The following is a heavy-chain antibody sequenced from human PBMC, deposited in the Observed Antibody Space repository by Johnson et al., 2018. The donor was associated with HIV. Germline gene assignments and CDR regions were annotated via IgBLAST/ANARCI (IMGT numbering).Heavy chain of an antibody. D-gene: IGHD5-18*01. Sequence: EVQLVESGGNLVQPGGSLRLSCAASGFAVSANFMSWVRQAPGKGLEWVSVIYSGGSTYYADSVKGRFTISRDNSMNTLFLQMNSLRPEDTAVYLCARVSLAYSYGYDALDFWGQGTMVTVSS. CDR3: ARVSLAYSYGYDALDF. V-gene: IGHV3-66*02. CDR2: IYSGGST. J-gene: IGHJ3*01. CDR1: GFAVSANF.